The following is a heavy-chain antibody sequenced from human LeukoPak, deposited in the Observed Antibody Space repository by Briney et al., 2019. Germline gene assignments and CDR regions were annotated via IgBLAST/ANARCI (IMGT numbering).Heavy chain of an antibody. D-gene: IGHD3-10*01. Sequence: SETLSLTCTVSGGSISSSSYYWGWVRQSRGRGLEWIGNIYYSGTANYNPSLESRVTISVDTSKNQFSLKLSSVTAADTAVYYCAREGGVRGVIPHYFDYWGQGTLVTVSS. CDR3: AREGGVRGVIPHYFDY. V-gene: IGHV4-39*07. CDR2: IYYSGTA. J-gene: IGHJ4*02. CDR1: GGSISSSSYY.